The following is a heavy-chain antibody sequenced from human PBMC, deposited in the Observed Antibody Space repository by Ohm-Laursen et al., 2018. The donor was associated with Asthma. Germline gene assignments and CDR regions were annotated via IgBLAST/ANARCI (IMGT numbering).Heavy chain of an antibody. V-gene: IGHV1-18*01. CDR2: ISAYNGNT. D-gene: IGHD4-11*01. CDR1: GGTFSSYA. CDR3: ARETGTVPRIGDYYGMDV. Sequence: GSSVKVSCKASGGTFSSYAISWVRQAPGQGLEWMGWISAYNGNTNYAQKLQGRVTMTTDTSTSTAYMELRSLRSDDTAVYYCARETGTVPRIGDYYGMDVWGQGTTVTVSS. J-gene: IGHJ6*02.